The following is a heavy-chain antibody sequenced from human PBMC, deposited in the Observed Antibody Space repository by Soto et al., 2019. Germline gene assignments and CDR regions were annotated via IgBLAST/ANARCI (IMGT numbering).Heavy chain of an antibody. D-gene: IGHD2-15*01. CDR2: MNPNSGNT. CDR1: GYTFTSYD. J-gene: IGHJ6*03. Sequence: ASVKVSCKASGYTFTSYDINWVRQATGQGLEWMGWMNPNSGNTGYAQKFQGRVTMTRNTSISTAYMELGSLRSEDTAVYYCARAGYCSGGSCYSRVFYYYYYMDVWGKGTTVTVSS. V-gene: IGHV1-8*01. CDR3: ARAGYCSGGSCYSRVFYYYYYMDV.